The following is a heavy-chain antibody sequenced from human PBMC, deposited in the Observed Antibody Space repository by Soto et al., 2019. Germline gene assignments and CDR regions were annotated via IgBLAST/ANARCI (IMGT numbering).Heavy chain of an antibody. Sequence: GSLRLSCEASGFTFSSYWMSWVRQAPGKGLEWVANVRQDGSQKFLVDSVKGRFTISRDNAKNSMYLQMNSLRAEDTAVYYCATAMVTPSGIDYWGQGTLVTVSA. CDR1: GFTFSSYW. D-gene: IGHD2-21*02. J-gene: IGHJ4*02. CDR2: VRQDGSQK. CDR3: ATAMVTPSGIDY. V-gene: IGHV3-7*01.